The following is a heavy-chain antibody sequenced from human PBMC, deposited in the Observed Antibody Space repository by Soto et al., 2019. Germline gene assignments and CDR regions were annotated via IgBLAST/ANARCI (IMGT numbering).Heavy chain of an antibody. CDR2: TYFRSKWYN. D-gene: IGHD1-1*01. Sequence: QVQLQQSGPGLVKPSQTLSLTCAISGDSVSSNTASRNWIRQSPSRGLECQGRTYFRSKWYNDYAVSVKSRIIINPDTSNNQFSLQLNSVTPEDTAVYFCAKGDNLGPKTGFAFDPWGEGIMVTVSS. J-gene: IGHJ5*02. CDR3: AKGDNLGPKTGFAFDP. CDR1: GDSVSSNTAS. V-gene: IGHV6-1*01.